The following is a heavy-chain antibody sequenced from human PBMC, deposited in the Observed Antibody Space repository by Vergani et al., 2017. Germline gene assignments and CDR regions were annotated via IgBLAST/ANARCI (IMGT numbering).Heavy chain of an antibody. Sequence: QVQLQESGPGLVKPSQTLSLTCSVSGGSISSGSYYWSWIRQPAGKGLDWIGRMHTTGTTNYNPSLKSRATISVDTSKNQFSLNLSSVTAADTAVYYCAREATRSWDWGQGTLVTVSS. V-gene: IGHV4-61*02. CDR1: GGSISSGSYY. CDR2: MHTTGTT. CDR3: AREATRSWD. D-gene: IGHD3-10*01. J-gene: IGHJ4*02.